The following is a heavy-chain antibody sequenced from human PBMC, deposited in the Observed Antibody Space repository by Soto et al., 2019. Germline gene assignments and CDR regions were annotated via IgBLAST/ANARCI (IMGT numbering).Heavy chain of an antibody. CDR2: FFYSGST. CDR1: GGSINSYY. J-gene: IGHJ4*02. V-gene: IGHV4-59*08. CDR3: ARRYGDSFDF. Sequence: PSETLSLTCTVSGGSINSYYWSWIRQPPGKGLEWIGYFFYSGSTNYNPSLKSRVTISVDTSKNQFSLKLSSVTAADTAVYYCARRYGDSFDFWGQGTLVTVPS. D-gene: IGHD4-17*01.